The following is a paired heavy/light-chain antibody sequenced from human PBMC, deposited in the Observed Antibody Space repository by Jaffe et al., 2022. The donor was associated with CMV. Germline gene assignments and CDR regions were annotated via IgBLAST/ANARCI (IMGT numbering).Light chain of an antibody. CDR2: LDT. CDR3: QVWDSSSSSYV. CDR1: NIGSKT. V-gene: IGLV3-9*01. J-gene: IGLJ1*01. Sequence: SYDLTQSLSVSVALGQTARITCGGNNIGSKTVHWYQQKPGQAPVLVIYLDTNRPPGIPERFSGSHSGNTATLIISRAQAGDEADYYCQVWDSSSSSYVFGTGTKVTV.
Heavy chain of an antibody. CDR1: GFTFDTYA. V-gene: IGHV3-9*01. CDR2: ISSNSGSI. CDR3: AKEYSNYEVYHYGMDV. Sequence: LVESGGGLVQPGRSLRLSCVASGFTFDTYAMHWVRQAPGKGLEWVSSISSNSGSIGYVDSVKGRFTISRDNAKNSLYLEMNSLRVEDTALYYCAKEYSNYEVYHYGMDVWGQGTTVTVS. D-gene: IGHD4-4*01. J-gene: IGHJ6*02.